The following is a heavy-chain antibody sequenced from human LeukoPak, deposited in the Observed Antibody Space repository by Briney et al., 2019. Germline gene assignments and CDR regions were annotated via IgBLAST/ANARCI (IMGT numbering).Heavy chain of an antibody. V-gene: IGHV1-69*04. Sequence: GASVKVSCKASGGTFSSYAISWVRQAPGQGLEWMGRIIPILGIANYAQKFQGRVTITADKSTSTAYMELSSLRSEDTAVYYCAAVRVGAMGLTGFDPWGQGTLVTVSS. CDR3: AAVRVGAMGLTGFDP. D-gene: IGHD1-26*01. CDR1: GGTFSSYA. CDR2: IIPILGIA. J-gene: IGHJ5*02.